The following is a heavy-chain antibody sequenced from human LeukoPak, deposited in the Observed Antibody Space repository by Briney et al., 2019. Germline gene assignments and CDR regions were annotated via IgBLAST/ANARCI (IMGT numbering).Heavy chain of an antibody. CDR2: ISSSGIST. CDR3: ARIGVVQLWLYFDY. D-gene: IGHD5-18*01. J-gene: IGHJ4*02. CDR1: GFTFSSYA. Sequence: GGSLRLSCAASGFTFSSYAMSWVRQAPGKGLEWVSRISSSGISTFYADSVKGRFTISRDNSKNTLYLQMNSLRAEDTAVYYCARIGVVQLWLYFDYWGQGTLVTVSS. V-gene: IGHV3-23*01.